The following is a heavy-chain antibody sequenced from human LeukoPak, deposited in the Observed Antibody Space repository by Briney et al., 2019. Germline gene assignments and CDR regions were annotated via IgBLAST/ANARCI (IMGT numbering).Heavy chain of an antibody. CDR2: ISYDGSNK. D-gene: IGHD3-22*01. V-gene: IGHV3-30*18. CDR3: AKSSYYDSSGNDY. CDR1: GFTFSSYG. Sequence: GGSLRLSCAASGFTFSSYGMHWVRQAPGKGLEWVAVISYDGSNKYYADSVKGRFTISRDNSKNTLYLQMNSLRAEDTAVYYCAKSSYYDSSGNDYWGQGTLVTVSS. J-gene: IGHJ4*02.